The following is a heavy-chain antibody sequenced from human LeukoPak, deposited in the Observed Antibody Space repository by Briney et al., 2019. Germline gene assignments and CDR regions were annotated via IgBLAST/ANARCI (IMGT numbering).Heavy chain of an antibody. V-gene: IGHV3-11*01. Sequence: GGSLRLSCAASGFTFSDYYVSWIRQAPGKGLEWVSYISSSGSSIYYADSVKGRFTISRDNAKNSLYLQMNSLRAEDTAVYYCARGGLWFIYRENYYFDYWGQGTLVTVSS. CDR3: ARGGLWFIYRENYYFDY. CDR2: ISSSGSSI. CDR1: GFTFSDYY. J-gene: IGHJ4*02. D-gene: IGHD3-10*01.